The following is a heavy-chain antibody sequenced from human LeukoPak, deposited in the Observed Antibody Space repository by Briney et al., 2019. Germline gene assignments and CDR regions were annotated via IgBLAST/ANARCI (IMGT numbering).Heavy chain of an antibody. CDR2: IYFSGST. CDR1: GGSISSDY. Sequence: SETLSLTCTVSGGSISSDYWSWIRQPPGKGLEWIGYIYFSGSTNYNPSLKSRVTISVDTSKTQLSLKLSSVTAADTAVYYCARGRVSSSTWYSTYYYYFYMDVWGKGTTVTVSS. V-gene: IGHV4-59*01. J-gene: IGHJ6*03. D-gene: IGHD1-1*01. CDR3: ARGRVSSSTWYSTYYYYFYMDV.